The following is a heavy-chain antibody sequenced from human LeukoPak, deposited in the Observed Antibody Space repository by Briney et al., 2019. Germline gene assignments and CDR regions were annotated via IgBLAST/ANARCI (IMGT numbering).Heavy chain of an antibody. J-gene: IGHJ3*02. CDR3: ASARIMITFGGVTNDAFDI. V-gene: IGHV1-69*04. CDR2: IIPILGIA. Sequence: GASVRVSCKASGGTFSSYAISWVRQAPGQGLEWMGRIIPILGIANYAQKFQGRVTITADKSTSTAYMELSSLRSEDTAVYYCASARIMITFGGVTNDAFDIWGQGTMVTVSS. CDR1: GGTFSSYA. D-gene: IGHD3-16*01.